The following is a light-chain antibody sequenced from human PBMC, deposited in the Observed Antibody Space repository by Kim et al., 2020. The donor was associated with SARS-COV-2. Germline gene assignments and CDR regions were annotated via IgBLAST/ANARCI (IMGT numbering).Light chain of an antibody. Sequence: VSLGERATLACRTSHSVASNLAWYQQKPGQAPRLVIYAASTRATGLSGRFSGSGFGTEFTLTISSLQSEDFAVYYCQQYNSWPRTFGQGTKVEIK. CDR2: AAS. V-gene: IGKV3-15*01. CDR1: HSVASN. J-gene: IGKJ1*01. CDR3: QQYNSWPRT.